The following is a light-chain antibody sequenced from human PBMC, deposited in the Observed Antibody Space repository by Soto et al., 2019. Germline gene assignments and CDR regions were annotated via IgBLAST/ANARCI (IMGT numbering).Light chain of an antibody. CDR2: TSS. V-gene: IGKV1-39*01. CDR3: QHSYNAPS. Sequence: DIQMTQSPASLSASVGDRVTITCRASQSISTFLNWYQQKPGKAPKLLIYTSSSLQSGVPSRFSGSGSGSDFTLTISSLQPEDLAPYYRQHSYNAPSFGGGTKVEI. CDR1: QSISTF. J-gene: IGKJ4*01.